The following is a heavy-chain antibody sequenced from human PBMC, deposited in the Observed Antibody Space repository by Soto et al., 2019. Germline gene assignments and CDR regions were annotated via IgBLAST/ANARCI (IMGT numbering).Heavy chain of an antibody. V-gene: IGHV1-69*13. CDR2: IIPIFGTA. CDR1: GGTFSSYA. J-gene: IGHJ6*02. D-gene: IGHD3-9*01. CDR3: ARNSYDILTGYYYYGMDV. Sequence: GASVKVSCKASGGTFSSYAISWVRQAPGQGLEWMGGIIPIFGTANYAQKFQGRVTITADESTGTAYMELSSLRSEDTAVYYCARNSYDILTGYYYYGMDVWGQGTTVTVSS.